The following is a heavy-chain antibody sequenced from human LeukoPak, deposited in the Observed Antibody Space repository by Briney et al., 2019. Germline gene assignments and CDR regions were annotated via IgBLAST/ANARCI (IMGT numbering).Heavy chain of an antibody. V-gene: IGHV4-39*01. CDR2: FYYTGST. J-gene: IGHJ4*02. D-gene: IGHD1-26*01. CDR3: VRPGIVGATAFDY. Sequence: SEALSLTCTVSGGSISSSSFYWGWIRQPPGKGLEWIGSFYYTGSTYYNPSLKSRVTISVDTSKNQFSLRLSSVTAADTAFYYCVRPGIVGATAFDYWGQGTLVTVSS. CDR1: GGSISSSSFY.